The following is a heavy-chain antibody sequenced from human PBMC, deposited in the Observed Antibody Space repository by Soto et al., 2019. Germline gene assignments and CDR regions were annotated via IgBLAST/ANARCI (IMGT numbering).Heavy chain of an antibody. J-gene: IGHJ3*02. CDR3: VKQDGYSYAFDI. D-gene: IGHD5-18*01. CDR1: GFTVSTYY. Sequence: GGSLRLSCAASGFTVSTYYMSWVRQAPGKGLEWVSVIYSAGSADFADSVKGRFTVSRDNSKNTLYLQMSSLRAEDTAVYYCVKQDGYSYAFDIWGQGTMVTVSS. CDR2: IYSAGSA. V-gene: IGHV3-66*04.